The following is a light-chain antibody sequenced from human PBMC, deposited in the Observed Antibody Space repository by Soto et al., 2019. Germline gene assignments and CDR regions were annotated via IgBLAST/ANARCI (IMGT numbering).Light chain of an antibody. CDR3: QQHSNWPPT. Sequence: EIVLTQSPATLSLSPGERATLSCRASQSVSSNLAWYQQKPGQAPRLLIYDASSRATGIPDRFSGSGSGTDFTLTISSLEPEDFAVYYCQQHSNWPPTFGQGTKVEIK. CDR2: DAS. J-gene: IGKJ1*01. CDR1: QSVSSN. V-gene: IGKV3-11*01.